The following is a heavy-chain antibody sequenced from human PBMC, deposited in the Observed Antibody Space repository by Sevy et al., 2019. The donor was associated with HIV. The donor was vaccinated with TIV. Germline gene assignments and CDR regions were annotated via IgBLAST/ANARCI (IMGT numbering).Heavy chain of an antibody. Sequence: SETLSLTCAVYGGSFSGYYWSWIRQPPGKGLEWSGEINHSGSTNYNPSLKSRVTISVDTSKNQFSLKLSSVTAADTAVYYCARYRVAGNFDYWGQGTLVTVSS. D-gene: IGHD6-19*01. J-gene: IGHJ4*02. CDR3: ARYRVAGNFDY. CDR1: GGSFSGYY. CDR2: INHSGST. V-gene: IGHV4-34*01.